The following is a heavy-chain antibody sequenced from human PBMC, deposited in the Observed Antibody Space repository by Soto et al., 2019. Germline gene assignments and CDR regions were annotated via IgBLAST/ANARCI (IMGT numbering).Heavy chain of an antibody. J-gene: IGHJ6*02. CDR1: GYTFTRHG. CDR3: AKNGQPPYYYDGLDV. CDR2: ISGYNGDT. Sequence: QGHLVQSGAEVRKPGASVKVSCKASGYTFTRHGISWVRQAPGQGLEWMGWISGYNGDTNYAQNLQGRVTMTIDTSTTTAYMERRTLTSDDTAVYYCAKNGQPPYYYDGLDVWGQGTTVTVSS. V-gene: IGHV1-18*01. D-gene: IGHD2-8*01.